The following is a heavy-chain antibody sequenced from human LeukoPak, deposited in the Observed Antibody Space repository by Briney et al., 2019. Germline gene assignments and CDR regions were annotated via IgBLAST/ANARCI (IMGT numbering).Heavy chain of an antibody. J-gene: IGHJ4*02. CDR2: ISWNSGSI. V-gene: IGHV3-9*01. CDR3: AKDYGKDSSGWYDY. D-gene: IGHD6-19*01. CDR1: GFTFDDYA. Sequence: GRSLRLSCAASGFTFDDYAMHWVRQAPGKGLEWVPGISWNSGSIGYADSVKGRFTISRDNAKNSLYLQMNSLRAEDTALYYCAKDYGKDSSGWYDYWGQGTLVTVSS.